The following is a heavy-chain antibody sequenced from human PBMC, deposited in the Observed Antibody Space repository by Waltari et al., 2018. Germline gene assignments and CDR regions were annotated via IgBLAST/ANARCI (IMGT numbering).Heavy chain of an antibody. CDR3: ARDGYDNRKYYFDY. V-gene: IGHV4-59*01. Sequence: QVQLQESGPGLVKPSETLSLTCTVSGGSISSYSWSWIRPPPGKGLEWIGYIYYSGSTNYNPSLKSRVTISVDTSKNQFSLKLSSVTAADTAVYYCARDGYDNRKYYFDYWGQGTLVTVSS. J-gene: IGHJ4*02. CDR2: IYYSGST. CDR1: GGSISSYS. D-gene: IGHD5-12*01.